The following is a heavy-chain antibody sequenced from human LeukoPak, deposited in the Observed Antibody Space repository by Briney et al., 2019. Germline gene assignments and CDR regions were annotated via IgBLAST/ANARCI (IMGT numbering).Heavy chain of an antibody. CDR1: GYTFTGYY. Sequence: ASVKVSCKASGYTFTGYYMHWVRQAPGQGLEWMGWINPNSGGTNYAQKFQGRVTMTRDTSISTAYMELSRLRSDDTAVYYCARGRMTRIAAAGWFDPWGQGTLVAVSS. D-gene: IGHD6-13*01. V-gene: IGHV1-2*02. CDR2: INPNSGGT. CDR3: ARGRMTRIAAAGWFDP. J-gene: IGHJ5*02.